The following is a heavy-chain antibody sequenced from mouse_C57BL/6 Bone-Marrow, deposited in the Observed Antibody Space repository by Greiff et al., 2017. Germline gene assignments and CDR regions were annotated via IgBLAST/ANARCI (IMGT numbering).Heavy chain of an antibody. CDR1: GYTFTSYW. Sequence: QVQLQQPGAELVKPGASVKMSCKASGYTFTSYWITWVKQRPGQGLEWIGDIYPGSGSTNYNEKFKSTATLTVDTSSSTAYMQLSSLTSEDSAVYYCAREGVVADYYAMDYWGQGTSVTVSS. J-gene: IGHJ4*01. CDR2: IYPGSGST. CDR3: AREGVVADYYAMDY. V-gene: IGHV1-55*01. D-gene: IGHD1-1*01.